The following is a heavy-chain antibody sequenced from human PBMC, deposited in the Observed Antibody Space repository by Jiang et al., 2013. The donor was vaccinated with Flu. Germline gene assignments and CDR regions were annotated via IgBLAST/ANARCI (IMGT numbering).Heavy chain of an antibody. CDR1: GGNLNKYA. Sequence: GAEVKKPGSSVKVSCNLSGGNLNKYAITWVRQAPGQGLEWMGEIIPRFDLENSPQKFQDRVTISADKSTNTTYLGLRGLTSEDTAVYFCGGALVRAVLYDWYFELWGRGTLITVSS. V-gene: IGHV1-69*17. J-gene: IGHJ2*01. CDR3: GGALVRAVLYDWYFEL. D-gene: IGHD6-13*01. CDR2: IIPRFDLE.